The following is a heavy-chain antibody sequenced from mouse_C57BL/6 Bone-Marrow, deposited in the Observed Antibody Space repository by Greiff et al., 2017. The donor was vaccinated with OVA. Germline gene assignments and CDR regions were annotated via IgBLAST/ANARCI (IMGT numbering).Heavy chain of an antibody. J-gene: IGHJ3*01. D-gene: IGHD3-2*02. CDR2: ISSKSSYYAT. Sequence: EVQLVESGGGLVQPKGSLKLSCAASGFTFNTYAMHWVRQAPGKGLEWVARISSKSSYYATYYADSVKDRFTISRDDSQSMLYLQMNNLKTEDTAMYYSVRDWDSSAAWFAYWGKGTLVTVSA. CDR1: GFTFNTYA. CDR3: VRDWDSSAAWFAY. V-gene: IGHV10-3*01.